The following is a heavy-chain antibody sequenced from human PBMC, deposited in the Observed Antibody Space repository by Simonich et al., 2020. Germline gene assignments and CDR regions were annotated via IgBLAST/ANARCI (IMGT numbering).Heavy chain of an antibody. CDR3: ARVGYSNYYYYGMDV. V-gene: IGHV4-34*01. CDR1: GGSFSGYY. CDR2: INQSEST. Sequence: QVQLQQWGAGLLKPSETLSLTCAVYGGSFSGYYWSWIRQPPGKGLEWIGEINQSESTNYNPALKSRVTISVDTSKNQFSLKLSSVTAADTAVYYCARVGYSNYYYYGMDVWGQGTTVTVSS. J-gene: IGHJ6*02. D-gene: IGHD6-13*01.